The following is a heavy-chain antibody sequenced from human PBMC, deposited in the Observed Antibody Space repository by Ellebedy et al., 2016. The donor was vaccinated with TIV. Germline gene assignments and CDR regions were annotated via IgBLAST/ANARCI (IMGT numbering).Heavy chain of an antibody. V-gene: IGHV1-2*02. D-gene: IGHD3-10*01. Sequence: ASVKVSCKASGYTFTGYYMHWVRQAPGQGLEWMGWINPNSGGTNYAQKFQGRVTMTRDTSISTAYMELSRLRSDDTAVYYCARVRITMVWDFDLWGRGTLVTVSS. J-gene: IGHJ2*01. CDR2: INPNSGGT. CDR1: GYTFTGYY. CDR3: ARVRITMVWDFDL.